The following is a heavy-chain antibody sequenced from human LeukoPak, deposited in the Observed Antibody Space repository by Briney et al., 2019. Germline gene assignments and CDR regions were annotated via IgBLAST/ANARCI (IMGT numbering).Heavy chain of an antibody. CDR2: IYYSGST. D-gene: IGHD6-13*01. Sequence: PSETLSLTCTVSGGSISSYYWSWIRQPPGKGLEWIGYIYYSGSTNYNPSLKSRVTISVDTSKNQFSLKLSSVTAADTAVYYCARQAAAGIRGILSWFDPWGQGTLVTVSS. J-gene: IGHJ5*02. V-gene: IGHV4-59*01. CDR1: GGSISSYY. CDR3: ARQAAAGIRGILSWFDP.